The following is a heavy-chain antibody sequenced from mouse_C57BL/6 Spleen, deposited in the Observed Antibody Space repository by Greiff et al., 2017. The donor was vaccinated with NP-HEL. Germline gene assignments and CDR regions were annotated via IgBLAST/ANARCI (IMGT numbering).Heavy chain of an antibody. CDR3: ARDPLYYCGSSYWYFDV. Sequence: DVKLVESEGGLVQPGSSMKLSCTASGFTFSDYYMAWVRQVPEKGLEWVANINYDGSSTYYLDSLKSRFIISRDNAKNILYLQMSSLKSEDTATYYCARDPLYYCGSSYWYFDVWGTGTTVTVSS. V-gene: IGHV5-16*01. D-gene: IGHD1-1*01. J-gene: IGHJ1*03. CDR2: INYDGSST. CDR1: GFTFSDYY.